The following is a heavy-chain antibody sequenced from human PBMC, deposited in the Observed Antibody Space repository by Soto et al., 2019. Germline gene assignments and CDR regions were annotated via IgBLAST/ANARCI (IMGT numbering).Heavy chain of an antibody. D-gene: IGHD3-22*01. J-gene: IGHJ3*02. CDR2: IYPGDSDT. CDR1: GYSFTSYW. CDR3: ARPRYYYDSSGYYSDAFDI. V-gene: IGHV5-51*01. Sequence: GESLKISCKGSGYSFTSYWIGWVRQMPGKGLEWVGIIYPGDSDTRYSPSFQGQVTISADKSISTAYLQWSSLKASDTAMYYCARPRYYYDSSGYYSDAFDIWGQGTMVTVSS.